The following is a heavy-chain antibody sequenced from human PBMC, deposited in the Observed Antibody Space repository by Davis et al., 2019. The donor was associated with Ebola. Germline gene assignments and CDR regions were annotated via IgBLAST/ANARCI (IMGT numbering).Heavy chain of an antibody. Sequence: MPSETLSLTCTVSGGSISSSSYYWGWIRQPPGKGLEWIGSIYYSGSTYYNPSLKSRVTISVDTSKNQFSLKLSSVTAADTAVYYCARDWAGLDVWGKGTTVTVSS. D-gene: IGHD2-21*01. J-gene: IGHJ6*04. CDR3: ARDWAGLDV. CDR2: IYYSGST. V-gene: IGHV4-39*01. CDR1: GGSISSSSYY.